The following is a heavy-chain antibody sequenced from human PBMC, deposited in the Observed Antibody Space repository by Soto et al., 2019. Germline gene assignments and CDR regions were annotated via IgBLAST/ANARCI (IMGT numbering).Heavy chain of an antibody. CDR1: GGSLSSYY. CDR3: ARSSSRAPAAMPYYYYYMDV. J-gene: IGHJ6*03. D-gene: IGHD2-2*01. Sequence: SPTCTVSGGSLSSYYWSWSPQPPGEGLGWIGYIYYSGSTNYNPSLKSRVTISVDTSKNQFSLKLSSVTAADTAVYYCARSSSRAPAAMPYYYYYMDVWGKGTTVTVSS. CDR2: IYYSGST. V-gene: IGHV4-59*01.